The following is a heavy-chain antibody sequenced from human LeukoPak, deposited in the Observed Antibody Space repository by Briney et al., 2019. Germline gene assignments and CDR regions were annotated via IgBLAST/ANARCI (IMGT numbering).Heavy chain of an antibody. CDR3: VRHDGRGGNTMGALDS. CDR1: GDSFTSSSHH. V-gene: IGHV4-39*01. Sequence: SETLSLTCTVSGDSFTSSSHHWGWIRQSPGKGLEWIGSLYSGRTTYYNPTLNSRVTISLVTSKNQFSLQLNSVTAADTAIYYCVRHDGRGGNTMGALDSWGQGSLVTVSS. D-gene: IGHD3-3*01. CDR2: LYSGRTT. J-gene: IGHJ4*02.